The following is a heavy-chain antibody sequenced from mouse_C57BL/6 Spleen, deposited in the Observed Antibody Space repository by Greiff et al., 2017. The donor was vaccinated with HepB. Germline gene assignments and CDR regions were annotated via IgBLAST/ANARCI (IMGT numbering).Heavy chain of an antibody. CDR1: GFTFTDYY. J-gene: IGHJ1*03. D-gene: IGHD1-1*01. V-gene: IGHV7-3*01. CDR2: IRNKANGYTT. Sequence: EVQGVESGGGLVQPGGSLSLSCAASGFTFTDYYMSWVRQPPGKALEWLGFIRNKANGYTTEYSASVKGRFTISRDNSQSILYLQMNALRAEDSATDYCARYIGGLLLYWYFDVWGTGTTVTVSS. CDR3: ARYIGGLLLYWYFDV.